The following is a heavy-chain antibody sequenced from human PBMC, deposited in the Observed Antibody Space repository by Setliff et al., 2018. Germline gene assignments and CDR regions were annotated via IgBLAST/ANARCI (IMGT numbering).Heavy chain of an antibody. Sequence: GGSLRLSCAASGLTFNSYAMSWVRQAPGKGLEWVSSVSVSGDRNTFYIDSVKGRFTIFRDGSKNTLYLQMTSLRVEDTAVYYCAKPQVELRWGFESWGQGTLVTVSS. V-gene: IGHV3-23*01. J-gene: IGHJ4*02. D-gene: IGHD1-7*01. CDR2: VSVSGDRNT. CDR3: AKPQVELRWGFES. CDR1: GLTFNSYA.